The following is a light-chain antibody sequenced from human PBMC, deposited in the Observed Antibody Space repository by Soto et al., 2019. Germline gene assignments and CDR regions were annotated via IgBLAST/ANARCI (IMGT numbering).Light chain of an antibody. V-gene: IGKV3-11*01. CDR1: QSVGDY. J-gene: IGKJ1*01. CDR2: DAS. Sequence: EVVLTQSPATLSLSPGERATLSCRASQSVGDYLAWYQQKPGQAPRLLIYDASTRATGIPARFRGSGSGTDFTLTISSLEPEDFATYYCQHYNSYSAAFGQGTKVELK. CDR3: QHYNSYSAA.